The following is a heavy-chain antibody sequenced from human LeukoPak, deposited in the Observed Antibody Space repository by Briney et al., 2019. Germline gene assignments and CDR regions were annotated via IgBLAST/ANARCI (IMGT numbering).Heavy chain of an antibody. V-gene: IGHV1-2*02. CDR2: INPNSGGT. CDR3: ARTNIVVVPAAPAAVDI. Sequence: GASVKVSCKASGYTFTGYYMHWVRQAPGQGLEWMGWINPNSGGTNYAQKFQGRVTMTRDTSISTAYMELRSLRSDDTAVYYCARTNIVVVPAAPAAVDIWGQGTMVTVSS. D-gene: IGHD2-2*01. J-gene: IGHJ3*02. CDR1: GYTFTGYY.